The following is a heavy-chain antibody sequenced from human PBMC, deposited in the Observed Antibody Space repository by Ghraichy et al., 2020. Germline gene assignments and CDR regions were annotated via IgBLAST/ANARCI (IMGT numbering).Heavy chain of an antibody. J-gene: IGHJ6*03. V-gene: IGHV4-39*01. CDR3: TRLAYDYYNYYMDV. CDR1: GGSISSTIYY. Sequence: SETLSLTCTVSGGSISSTIYYWGWIRQPPGKGLEWIGSIYYSGSTYSNPSLKSRVTISVDTSKNQFSLELSSVTAADTAVYYCTRLAYDYYNYYMDVWGKGTTVIVSS. CDR2: IYYSGST. D-gene: IGHD3-16*01.